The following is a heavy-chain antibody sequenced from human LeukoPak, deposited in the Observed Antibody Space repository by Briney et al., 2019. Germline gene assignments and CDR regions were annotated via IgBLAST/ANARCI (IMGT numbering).Heavy chain of an antibody. D-gene: IGHD3-10*01. CDR3: ARDRLLWFGELDF. J-gene: IGHJ4*02. CDR2: IYYSGST. V-gene: IGHV4-39*07. CDR1: GGSISSTTYY. Sequence: SETLSLTCTVSGGSISSTTYYWGWIRQTPGKGLEWIGSIYYSGSTYYNPSLKSRVTISVDTSKNQISLKLASVTAADTAIYYCARDRLLWFGELDFWGQGTLVIVSS.